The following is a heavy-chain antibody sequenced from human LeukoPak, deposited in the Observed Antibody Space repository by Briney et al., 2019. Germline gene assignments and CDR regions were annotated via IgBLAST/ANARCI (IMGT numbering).Heavy chain of an antibody. Sequence: SETLSLTCAVYGGSFSGNHWSWVRLPPGKGMEWNGEINHSGSTNYNPSLKSRVTISVDTSKNQFSLTLSSVTAADTAVYYCARASGFRTKTIDYWGQGTLVTVSS. J-gene: IGHJ4*02. CDR1: GGSFSGNH. CDR2: INHSGST. D-gene: IGHD3/OR15-3a*01. CDR3: ARASGFRTKTIDY. V-gene: IGHV4-34*01.